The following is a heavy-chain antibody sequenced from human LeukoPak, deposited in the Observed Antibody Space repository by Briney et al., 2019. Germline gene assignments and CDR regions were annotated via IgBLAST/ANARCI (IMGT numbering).Heavy chain of an antibody. V-gene: IGHV4-59*12. D-gene: IGHD4-17*01. CDR2: TYYSGST. J-gene: IGHJ5*02. CDR1: GGSISSYY. CDR3: TRDTGTTGEVKFDP. Sequence: SETLSLTCTVSGGSISSYYWSWIRQPPGKGLEWIGYTYYSGSTNYNPSLKSRVTMSVDTSKSQFSLNLMSVTAADTAVYYCTRDTGTTGEVKFDPWGQGTLVTVSS.